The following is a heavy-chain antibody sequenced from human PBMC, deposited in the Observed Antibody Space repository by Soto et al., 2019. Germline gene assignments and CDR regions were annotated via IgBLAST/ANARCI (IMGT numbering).Heavy chain of an antibody. CDR2: ISAYNGNT. Sequence: ASVKVSCKASGYTFTSYGISWVRQAPGQGLEWMGWISAYNGNTNYAQKLQGRVTMTTDTSTSTAYMELRSLRSDDTAVYYCAREDSSSWYHYYYGMDVWGQGTTVTVSS. V-gene: IGHV1-18*01. D-gene: IGHD6-13*01. CDR3: AREDSSSWYHYYYGMDV. CDR1: GYTFTSYG. J-gene: IGHJ6*02.